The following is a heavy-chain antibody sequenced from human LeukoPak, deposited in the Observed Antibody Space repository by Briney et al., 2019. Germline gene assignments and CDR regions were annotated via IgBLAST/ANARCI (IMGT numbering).Heavy chain of an antibody. CDR3: ARDYVDDIPMIKDY. V-gene: IGHV1-46*01. Sequence: GASVKVSSTASGYTFTSYHMHWVRQAPGQGLEWMGLINLSGGSTTYAQRFQGRVTLTRDSSTSTVYMELSSLRSEDTAVYYCARDYVDDIPMIKDYWGQGTLVTVSS. J-gene: IGHJ4*02. D-gene: IGHD2-8*01. CDR1: GYTFTSYH. CDR2: INLSGGST.